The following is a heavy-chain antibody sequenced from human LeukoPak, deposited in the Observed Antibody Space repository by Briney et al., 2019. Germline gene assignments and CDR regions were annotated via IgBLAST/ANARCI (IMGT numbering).Heavy chain of an antibody. CDR2: IYDTGTT. CDR3: ARGDYGDYGLPSWYFDV. D-gene: IGHD4-17*01. J-gene: IGHJ2*01. CDR1: GGSMVCYY. V-gene: IGHV4-59*01. Sequence: SETLSLTCAVSGGSMVCYYWSWIRQPPGKGLEWIGYIYDTGTTTYNPSLESRVTISVDTSNSQFSLKLTSATPADTAVYFCARGDYGDYGLPSWYFDVWGRGALVAASS.